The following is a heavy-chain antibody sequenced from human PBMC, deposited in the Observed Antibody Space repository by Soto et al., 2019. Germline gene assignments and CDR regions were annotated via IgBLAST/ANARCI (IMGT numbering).Heavy chain of an antibody. D-gene: IGHD3-10*01. Sequence: ASVKVSCKASGYTFTSYGISWVRQAPGQGLEWMGWISAYNGNTNYAQKLQGRVTMTTDTSTSTAYMELRSLRSDDTAVYYCARGGLLWFGETRVRFDYWGQGTLVTVSS. CDR2: ISAYNGNT. CDR1: GYTFTSYG. V-gene: IGHV1-18*01. J-gene: IGHJ4*02. CDR3: ARGGLLWFGETRVRFDY.